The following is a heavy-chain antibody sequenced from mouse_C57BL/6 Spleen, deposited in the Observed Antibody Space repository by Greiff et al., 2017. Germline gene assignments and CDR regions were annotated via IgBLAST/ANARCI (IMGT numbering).Heavy chain of an antibody. CDR2: ISAGGSYT. CDR1: GFTFSSYA. CDR3: AIDGGFTTVVVDYFDY. V-gene: IGHV5-4*01. Sequence: EVKLVESGGGLVKPGGSLKLSCAASGFTFSSYAMSWVRQTPGQRLEWVGTISAGGSYTYYPDNVKGRFTISRDNAKNKPYLQMSHLKSEDTAMYYCAIDGGFTTVVVDYFDYWGQGTTLTVSS. J-gene: IGHJ2*01. D-gene: IGHD1-1*01.